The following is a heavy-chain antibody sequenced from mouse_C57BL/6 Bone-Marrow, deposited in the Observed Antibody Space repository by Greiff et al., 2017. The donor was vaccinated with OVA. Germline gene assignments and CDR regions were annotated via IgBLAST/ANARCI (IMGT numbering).Heavy chain of an antibody. CDR2: IDPSDSYT. CDR3: ARDHYYGSSLYWYFDV. Sequence: VKLQQPGAELVMPGASVKLSCKASGYTFTSYWMHWVKQRPGQGLEWIGEIDPSDSYTNYNQKFKGKSTLTVDKSSSTAYMQLSSLTSEDSAVYYCARDHYYGSSLYWYFDVWGTGTTVTVSS. J-gene: IGHJ1*03. D-gene: IGHD1-1*01. V-gene: IGHV1-69*01. CDR1: GYTFTSYW.